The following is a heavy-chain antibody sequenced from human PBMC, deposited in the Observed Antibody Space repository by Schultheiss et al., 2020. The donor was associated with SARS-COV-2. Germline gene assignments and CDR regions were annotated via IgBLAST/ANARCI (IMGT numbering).Heavy chain of an antibody. D-gene: IGHD2-8*02. CDR2: ISSGGGTT. Sequence: GGSLRLSCAASGFTFSNYAMSWVRQAPGKGLEWVSGISSGGGTTYYADSVKGRFTISRGNSKNTLYLQMNSLRAEDTAVYYCARDLLYYYYGMDVWGQGTTVTVSS. V-gene: IGHV3-23*01. J-gene: IGHJ6*02. CDR1: GFTFSNYA. CDR3: ARDLLYYYYGMDV.